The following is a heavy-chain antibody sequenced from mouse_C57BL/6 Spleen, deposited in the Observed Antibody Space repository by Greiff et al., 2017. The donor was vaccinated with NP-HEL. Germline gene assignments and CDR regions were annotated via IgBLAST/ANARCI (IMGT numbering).Heavy chain of an antibody. V-gene: IGHV1-26*01. CDR2: INPNNGGT. CDR1: GYTFTDYY. Sequence: EVQLQQSGPELVKPGASVKISCKASGYTFTDYYMNWVKQSHGKSLEWIGDINPNNGGTSYNQKFKGKATLTVDKSSSTAYMELRSLTSEDSAVYYCAAYDYDLFDYWGQGTTLTVSS. J-gene: IGHJ2*01. D-gene: IGHD2-4*01. CDR3: AAYDYDLFDY.